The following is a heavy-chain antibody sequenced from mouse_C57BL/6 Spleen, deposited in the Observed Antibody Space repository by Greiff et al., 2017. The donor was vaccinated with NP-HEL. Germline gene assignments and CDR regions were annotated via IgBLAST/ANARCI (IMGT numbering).Heavy chain of an antibody. CDR1: GYSITSGYY. CDR2: ISYDGSN. V-gene: IGHV3-6*01. J-gene: IGHJ2*01. Sequence: EVKLQESGPGLVKPSQSLSLTCSVTGYSITSGYYWNWIRQFPGNKLEWMGYISYDGSNNYNPSLKNRSSITRDTSKNQFFLKLNSVTTEDTATYDCASGNTRYFDYWGQGTTLTVSS. CDR3: ASGNTRYFDY. D-gene: IGHD2-1*01.